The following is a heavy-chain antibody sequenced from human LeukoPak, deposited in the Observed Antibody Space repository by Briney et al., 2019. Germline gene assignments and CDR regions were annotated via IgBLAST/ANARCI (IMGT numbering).Heavy chain of an antibody. D-gene: IGHD6-13*01. Sequence: PSETLSLTCTVSGGSISSYYWSWIRQPPGKGLEWIGYIYYSGSTNYNPSLKSRVTISVDTSKNQFSLKLSSVTAAGTAVYYCARARADSSSWYYYYYMDVWGKGTTVTVSS. CDR3: ARARADSSSWYYYYYMDV. V-gene: IGHV4-59*01. CDR2: IYYSGST. CDR1: GGSISSYY. J-gene: IGHJ6*03.